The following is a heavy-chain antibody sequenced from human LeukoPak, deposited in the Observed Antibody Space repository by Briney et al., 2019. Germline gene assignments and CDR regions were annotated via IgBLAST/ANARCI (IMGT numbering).Heavy chain of an antibody. Sequence: GESLKISCKGSGYTFTSYWIAWVRQMPGKGLEWMGIIYPRDSDARYSPSFQGQVTISADKSISTAYLQWSSLKASDTAMYYCARLRSIDWYFDLWGRGTLVTVSS. J-gene: IGHJ2*01. CDR3: ARLRSIDWYFDL. D-gene: IGHD3-16*02. V-gene: IGHV5-51*01. CDR1: GYTFTSYW. CDR2: IYPRDSDA.